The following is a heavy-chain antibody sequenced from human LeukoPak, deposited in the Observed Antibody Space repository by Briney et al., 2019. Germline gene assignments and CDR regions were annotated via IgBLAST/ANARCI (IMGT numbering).Heavy chain of an antibody. CDR1: GFTLRSYA. J-gene: IGHJ4*02. V-gene: IGHV3-23*01. CDR3: AKVGLSGSYYYFEH. D-gene: IGHD1-26*01. Sequence: QPGVSLRLSCAASGFTLRSYAMSWVRQAPGKGLEWVSTISGSGGGTFYGDSVKGRFTISRDNSKNTLYLQMNSLRAEDTAVYYCAKVGLSGSYYYFEHWGQGTLLIVSS. CDR2: ISGSGGGT.